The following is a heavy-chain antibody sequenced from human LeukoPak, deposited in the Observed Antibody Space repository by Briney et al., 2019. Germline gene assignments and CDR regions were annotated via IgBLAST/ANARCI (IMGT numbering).Heavy chain of an antibody. J-gene: IGHJ4*02. Sequence: GGSLRLSCAASGFTFSSHNMNWVRQAPGKGLEWVSAISGSGGSTYYADSVKGRFTISRDNSKNTLYLQMNSLRAEDTAVYYCAKPLLYGDSENGFDYWGQGTLVTVSS. V-gene: IGHV3-23*01. CDR2: ISGSGGST. D-gene: IGHD4-17*01. CDR3: AKPLLYGDSENGFDY. CDR1: GFTFSSHN.